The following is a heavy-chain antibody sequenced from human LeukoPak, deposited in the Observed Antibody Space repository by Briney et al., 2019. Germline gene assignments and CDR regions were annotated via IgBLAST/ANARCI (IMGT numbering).Heavy chain of an antibody. CDR2: IYYRGST. V-gene: IGHV4-39*07. J-gene: IGHJ4*02. D-gene: IGHD6-19*01. Sequence: SETLSLTCTVSGGSISTSSYYWGWIRQPPGKGLEWIGSIYYRGSTYYNSSLKSRVTISVDTSRNQFSLKLSSVTAADTAVYYCARTLREQWLVRDYWGQGTLVTVSS. CDR1: GGSISTSSYY. CDR3: ARTLREQWLVRDY.